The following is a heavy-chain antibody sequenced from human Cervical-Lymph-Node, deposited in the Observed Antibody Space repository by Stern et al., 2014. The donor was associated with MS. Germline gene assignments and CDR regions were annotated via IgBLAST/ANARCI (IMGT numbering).Heavy chain of an antibody. D-gene: IGHD4-23*01. CDR1: GFTFSSYA. CDR2: IWYDGSNK. Sequence: VQLVESGGGVVQPGRSLRLSCVASGFTFSSYAMHWVRQAPGKGLEWVAVIWYDGSNKFYADSVKGRITISRDNSKNTLYLQMNSLRGEDTAVYYCAREGGNTAEYFQHWGQGTLVTVSS. CDR3: AREGGNTAEYFQH. J-gene: IGHJ1*01. V-gene: IGHV3-33*01.